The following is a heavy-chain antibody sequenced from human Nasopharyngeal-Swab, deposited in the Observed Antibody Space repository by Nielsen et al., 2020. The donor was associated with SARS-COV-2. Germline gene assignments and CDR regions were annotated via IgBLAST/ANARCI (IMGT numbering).Heavy chain of an antibody. J-gene: IGHJ6*03. V-gene: IGHV3-30*02. CDR3: AKDRNIVVVIAFYYMDV. CDR1: GFTFSSYG. CDR2: IRYYGSNK. Sequence: GGSLRLSCAASGFTFSSYGMHWVRQAPGKGLEWVAFIRYYGSNKYYADSVKGRFTISRDNSKNTLYLQMNSLRAEDTAVYYCAKDRNIVVVIAFYYMDVWGKGTTVTVSS. D-gene: IGHD2-21*01.